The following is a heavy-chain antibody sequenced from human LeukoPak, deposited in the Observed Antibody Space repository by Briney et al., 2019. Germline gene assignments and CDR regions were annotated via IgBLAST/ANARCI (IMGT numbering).Heavy chain of an antibody. J-gene: IGHJ3*01. V-gene: IGHV3-7*05. CDR2: IKEDGSEQ. CDR3: ARGALQYRRVDFDV. D-gene: IGHD3-10*01. Sequence: GGSLRLSCAASGFTFSTSWMSWVRQAPGKGLEWQANIKEDGSEQYYLDSVRGRFTISRDNAKNSLYLQMNSLRAEDTAVYYCARGALQYRRVDFDVWGQGTMVTVSS. CDR1: GFTFSTSW.